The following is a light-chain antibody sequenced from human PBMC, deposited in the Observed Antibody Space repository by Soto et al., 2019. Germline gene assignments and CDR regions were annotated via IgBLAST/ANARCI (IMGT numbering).Light chain of an antibody. J-gene: IGKJ1*01. Sequence: DIQMTQSPSSLSASVGDRVTITCRASQSISSYLNWYQQKPGKAPKLLIYAASSLQSGVPSRFSCSGSGTDFTLTISSLQTEDFATYYCQQSYSTPWTFGRGTEVEIK. CDR1: QSISSY. CDR2: AAS. CDR3: QQSYSTPWT. V-gene: IGKV1-39*01.